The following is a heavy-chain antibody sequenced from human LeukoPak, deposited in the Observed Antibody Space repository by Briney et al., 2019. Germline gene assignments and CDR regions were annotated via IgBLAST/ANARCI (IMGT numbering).Heavy chain of an antibody. V-gene: IGHV1-2*02. CDR1: GYTFTGYY. J-gene: IGHJ4*02. CDR2: INPNSGGT. D-gene: IGHD3-10*01. CDR3: ARAPTTMVRGVMYY. Sequence: ASVKVSCKASGYTFTGYYMHWVRQAPGQGLEWMGWINPNSGGTNYAQKFQGRVTMTRDTSISTAYMELSRLRFDDTAVYYCARAPTTMVRGVMYYWGQGTLVTVSS.